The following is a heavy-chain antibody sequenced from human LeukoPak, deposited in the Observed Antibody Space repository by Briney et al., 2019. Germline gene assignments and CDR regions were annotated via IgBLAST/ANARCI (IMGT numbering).Heavy chain of an antibody. V-gene: IGHV1-18*01. CDR3: ARDLWNFYDDSGYNRDFDS. CDR2: IGTYGGDT. D-gene: IGHD3-22*01. J-gene: IGHJ5*01. Sequence: ASVKVSCKATSRISWVRQAPGQGLEWMGWIGTYGGDTYYAQKFQGRITVTTDTSTSTVYMELRNLRSDDTAVYYCARDLWNFYDDSGYNRDFDSWGQGTLVAVSS. CDR1: TSR.